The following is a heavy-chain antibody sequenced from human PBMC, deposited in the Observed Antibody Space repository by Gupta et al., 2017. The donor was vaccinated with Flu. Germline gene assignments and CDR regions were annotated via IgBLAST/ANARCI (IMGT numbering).Heavy chain of an antibody. J-gene: IGHJ4*02. V-gene: IGHV3-30*03. CDR3: ARDMTIFGVVMFYFDY. D-gene: IGHD3-3*01. CDR2: ISSDGGIQ. Sequence: WVRQAPGKGLEWVAVISSDGGIQYYADSVKGRFTISRDNSKNTLYLQMNGLRAEDTAVYYCARDMTIFGVVMFYFDYWGPGTPVTVSS.